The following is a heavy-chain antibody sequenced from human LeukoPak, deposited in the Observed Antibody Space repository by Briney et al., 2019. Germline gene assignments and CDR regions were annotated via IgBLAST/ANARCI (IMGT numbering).Heavy chain of an antibody. D-gene: IGHD4-17*01. J-gene: IGHJ6*02. CDR2: IYYSGST. Sequence: PSETLSLTCNVSGASMSSNYWSWIRQPPGKGLEWIGYIYYSGSTYYNPSLKSRVTISVDTSKNQFSLKLSSVTAADTAVYYCARGVPSTVTVYYYYYGMDVWGQGTTVTVSS. V-gene: IGHV4-30-4*01. CDR1: GASMSSNY. CDR3: ARGVPSTVTVYYYYYGMDV.